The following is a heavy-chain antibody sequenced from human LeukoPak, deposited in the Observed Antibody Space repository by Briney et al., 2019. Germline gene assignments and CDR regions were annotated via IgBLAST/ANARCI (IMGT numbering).Heavy chain of an antibody. Sequence: PGGSLRLSCAASGFTFSSYGMSWVRQAPGSGLEWVGRIKSEADDGTIDYAAPVKGRFSISRDDSKNTLYLEMNSLKTEDTAVYFCTTDSTVTSAFDIWGQGTMVTVSS. V-gene: IGHV3-15*01. CDR2: IKSEADDGTI. CDR3: TTDSTVTSAFDI. J-gene: IGHJ3*02. CDR1: GFTFSSYG. D-gene: IGHD4-11*01.